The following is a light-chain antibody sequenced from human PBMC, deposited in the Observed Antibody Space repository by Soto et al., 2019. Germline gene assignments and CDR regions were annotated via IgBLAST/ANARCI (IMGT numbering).Light chain of an antibody. CDR2: DVS. V-gene: IGKV3-20*01. Sequence: EIVLTQSPGTLSLSPGERATLSCRASQSVSSSYLAWYQQKPGQAPRLLMYDVSSRATGIPDRFSGSGSGTDFTLTISRLEPEDFAVYYCQQFSSYPLTFGGGTKVDIK. CDR3: QQFSSYPLT. J-gene: IGKJ4*01. CDR1: QSVSSSY.